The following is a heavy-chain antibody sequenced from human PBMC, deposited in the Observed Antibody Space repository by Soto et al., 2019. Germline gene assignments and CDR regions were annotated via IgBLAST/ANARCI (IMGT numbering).Heavy chain of an antibody. CDR1: GFTFRFYD. V-gene: IGHV3-30*03. J-gene: IGHJ4*02. CDR3: ARDAYTPIRTTAHDSGGLDH. CDR2: ISRDGNNK. Sequence: LRLSCATSGFTFRFYDMHWVRQAPGKGLEWVAVISRDGNNKDYGDSVKGRFTISRDNSKNTLYLQMNSLRGEDSAVYYCARDAYTPIRTTAHDSGGLDHWGRGTLVTVSS. D-gene: IGHD4-4*01.